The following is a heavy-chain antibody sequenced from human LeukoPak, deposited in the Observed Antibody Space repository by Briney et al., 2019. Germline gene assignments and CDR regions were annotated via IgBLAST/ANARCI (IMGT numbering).Heavy chain of an antibody. Sequence: SETLSLTCTVSGGSISSGGYYWSWIRQHPGKGLEWIGYIYYSGSTYYNPSLKSRVTISVDTSKNQFSLKLSSVTAADTAVYYCARGGMGVVVPAAIRWFDPWGQGTLVTVSS. V-gene: IGHV4-31*03. D-gene: IGHD2-2*02. CDR1: GGSISSGGYY. CDR2: IYYSGST. J-gene: IGHJ5*02. CDR3: ARGGMGVVVPAAIRWFDP.